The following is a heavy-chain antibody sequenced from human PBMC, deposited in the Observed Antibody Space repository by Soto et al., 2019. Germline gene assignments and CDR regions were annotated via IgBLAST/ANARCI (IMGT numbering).Heavy chain of an antibody. CDR2: IGPESGAT. Sequence: ASVKVACKASGYTFTGHYIHWVRQAPEQGPEWMGEIGPESGATRYAQKFQGRVTMTMDMSITTVYMELSNLSPDDTAVYYCGRGRSGQIVVFYWGQGTPVTVSS. CDR1: GYTFTGHY. CDR3: GRGRSGQIVVFY. D-gene: IGHD5-12*01. V-gene: IGHV1-2*02. J-gene: IGHJ4*02.